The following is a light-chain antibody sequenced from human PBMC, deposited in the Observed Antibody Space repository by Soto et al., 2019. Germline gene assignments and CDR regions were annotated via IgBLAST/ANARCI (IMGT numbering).Light chain of an antibody. V-gene: IGKV3-15*01. CDR2: GAS. CDR3: QQYNNWPRT. J-gene: IGKJ5*01. Sequence: EIVMTQSPATLSVSPGERATLSCRASQSVSSNLAWYQQKPGKAPRLLIYGASTRATGIPARFSSSGSGTEFTLTISSLQSEDFAVYYCQQYNNWPRTFGQGTRLEIK. CDR1: QSVSSN.